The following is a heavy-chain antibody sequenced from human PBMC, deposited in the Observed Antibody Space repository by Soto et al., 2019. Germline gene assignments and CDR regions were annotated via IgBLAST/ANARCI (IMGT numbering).Heavy chain of an antibody. V-gene: IGHV4-30-2*01. CDR1: GGSISSGDYS. CDR3: AAGGGLPRYY. J-gene: IGHJ4*02. Sequence: QLQLQESGSGLVKPSQTLSLTSAVSGGSISSGDYSWSWIRQPPGKGLEWIGYIYQSGSTYYNPSLKSRVTISVDRSKNQLSLKLSSVTAADTAVYYCAAGGGLPRYYWGQGTLVTVSS. CDR2: IYQSGST. D-gene: IGHD5-12*01.